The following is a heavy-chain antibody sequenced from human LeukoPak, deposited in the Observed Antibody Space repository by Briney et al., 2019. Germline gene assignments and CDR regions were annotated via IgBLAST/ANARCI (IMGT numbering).Heavy chain of an antibody. CDR2: INPNSGGT. CDR1: GYTFTSYG. V-gene: IGHV1-2*02. D-gene: IGHD6-13*01. J-gene: IGHJ4*02. Sequence: ASVKVSCKASGYTFTSYGISWVRQAPGQGLEWMGWINPNSGGTNYAQKFQGRVTMTRDTSISTAYMELSRLRSDDTAVYYCARVPKWPGIAAAGTFDYWGQGTLVTVSS. CDR3: ARVPKWPGIAAAGTFDY.